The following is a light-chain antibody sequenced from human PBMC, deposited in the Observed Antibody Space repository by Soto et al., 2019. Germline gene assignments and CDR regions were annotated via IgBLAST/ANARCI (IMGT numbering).Light chain of an antibody. Sequence: DIPLPQSPSSVSAAVGDRVTITCRAKPGISNWLAGYQQSPGRALKLLFYATSTLQTGGTPRFSGHGSGTNFALAISSLQPEYFATYDGQQGNSFPRTFGPGTKVDIK. J-gene: IGKJ3*01. CDR1: PGISNW. CDR3: QQGNSFPRT. CDR2: ATS. V-gene: IGKV1-12*01.